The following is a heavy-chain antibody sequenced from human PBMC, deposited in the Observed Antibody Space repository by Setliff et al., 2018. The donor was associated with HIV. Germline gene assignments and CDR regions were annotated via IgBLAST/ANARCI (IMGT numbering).Heavy chain of an antibody. CDR1: GYPISSGYY. CDR2: IYHSGST. V-gene: IGHV4-38-2*02. CDR3: ARRRSSGWYHYFDY. D-gene: IGHD6-19*01. J-gene: IGHJ4*02. Sequence: LSLTCTVSGYPISSGYYWGWIRQPPGKGLEWIGSIYHSGSTYYNPSLKSRVTISVDTSKNQFSLKLSSVTAADTAVYYCARRRSSGWYHYFDYWGQGTLVTVSS.